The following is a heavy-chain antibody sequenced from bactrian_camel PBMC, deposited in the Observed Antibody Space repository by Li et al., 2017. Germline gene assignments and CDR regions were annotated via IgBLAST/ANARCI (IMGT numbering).Heavy chain of an antibody. CDR3: AAGRAEGRWCPVEATFSNLFPY. J-gene: IGHJ4*01. CDR1: GDTYMIYC. Sequence: VQLVESGGGSVQAGGSLRLSCAESGDTYMIYCVGWFRQAPGKEREVVAAIDNGGRASYADSVKGRFTISKDNAKNTLYLEMNSLKFEDTAMYYCAAGRAEGRWCPVEATFSNLFPYRGQGTQVTVS. D-gene: IGHD6*01. CDR2: IDNGGRA. V-gene: IGHV3S53*01.